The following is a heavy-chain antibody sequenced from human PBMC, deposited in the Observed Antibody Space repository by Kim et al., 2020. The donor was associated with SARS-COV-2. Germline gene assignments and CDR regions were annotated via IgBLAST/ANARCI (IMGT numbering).Heavy chain of an antibody. CDR3: ARGYSSSWYKFDP. Sequence: SETLSLTCTVSGGSISSSRYYWGWLRQPPGKGLEWIGYIYYSGSTDYNPSLKSRVTISVDTSKNQFSLKLSSVTAADTALYYCARGYSSSWYKFDPWGQGTLVTVSS. CDR1: GGSISSSRYY. CDR2: IYYSGST. J-gene: IGHJ5*02. D-gene: IGHD6-13*01. V-gene: IGHV4-39*01.